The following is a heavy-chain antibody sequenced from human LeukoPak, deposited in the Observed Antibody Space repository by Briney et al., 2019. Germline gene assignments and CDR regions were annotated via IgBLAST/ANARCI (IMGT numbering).Heavy chain of an antibody. CDR1: GFTFSNSW. D-gene: IGHD4-23*01. Sequence: GGSLRLSCAASGFTFSNSWMSWVRQAPGQGLELVANIKQDGSERYYVDSVMGRFTISRDNAKNSLYLQMNSLRAEDTAIYYCARRRTPYYFDPWGQGTLVTVSS. CDR2: IKQDGSER. J-gene: IGHJ4*02. CDR3: ARRRTPYYFDP. V-gene: IGHV3-7*01.